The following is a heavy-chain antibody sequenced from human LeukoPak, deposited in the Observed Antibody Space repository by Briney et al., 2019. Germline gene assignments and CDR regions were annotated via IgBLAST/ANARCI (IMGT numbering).Heavy chain of an antibody. V-gene: IGHV4-59*01. Sequence: SETLSLTCTVSGGSISSYYWSWIRQPPGKGLEWIGYIYYSGSTNYNPSLKSRVTISVDTSKNQFSLKLSSVTAADTAVYYCARRRVLERRRFDYWGQGTLVTVSS. CDR3: ARRRVLERRRFDY. CDR2: IYYSGST. CDR1: GGSISSYY. J-gene: IGHJ4*02. D-gene: IGHD1-1*01.